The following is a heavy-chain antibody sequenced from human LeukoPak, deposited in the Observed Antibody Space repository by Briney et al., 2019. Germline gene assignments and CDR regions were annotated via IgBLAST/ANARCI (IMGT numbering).Heavy chain of an antibody. J-gene: IGHJ5*02. Sequence: SETLSLTFAVSGGSISSSNWWSWVRQSPGKGLEWIGEIYHSGSTNYNPSLKSRVTISVDRSKNQFSLKLSSVTAADTAVYYCARVSPPYYYDSSGYYYRGFDPWGQGTLVTVSS. CDR2: IYHSGST. CDR3: ARVSPPYYYDSSGYYYRGFDP. CDR1: GGSISSSNW. D-gene: IGHD3-22*01. V-gene: IGHV4-4*02.